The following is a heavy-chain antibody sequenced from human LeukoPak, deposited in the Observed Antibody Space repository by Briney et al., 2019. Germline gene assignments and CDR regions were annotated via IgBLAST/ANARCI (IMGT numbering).Heavy chain of an antibody. Sequence: PGGSLRLSCAASGFTLSSYSMNWVRQAPGKGLEWVSSISSSSSYIYYAGSVKGRFTISRDNAKNSLYLQMNSLRAEDTAVYYCARGVSDWGQGTLVTVSS. J-gene: IGHJ4*02. CDR2: ISSSSSYI. D-gene: IGHD2-21*01. V-gene: IGHV3-21*01. CDR3: ARGVSD. CDR1: GFTLSSYS.